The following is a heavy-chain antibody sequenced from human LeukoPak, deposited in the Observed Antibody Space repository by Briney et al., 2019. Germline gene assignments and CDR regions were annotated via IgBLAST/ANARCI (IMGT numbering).Heavy chain of an antibody. CDR3: ARFRGYDPPRY. CDR2: ISAYNGNT. Sequence: DSVKVSCKASGYTFTSNGISWVRQAPGQGREWMGWISAYNGNTNYAQKLQGRVTMTTDTSTSTAYMELRSLRSDDTAVYYCARFRGYDPPRYWGQGTLVTVSS. V-gene: IGHV1-18*01. J-gene: IGHJ4*02. D-gene: IGHD3-16*01. CDR1: GYTFTSNG.